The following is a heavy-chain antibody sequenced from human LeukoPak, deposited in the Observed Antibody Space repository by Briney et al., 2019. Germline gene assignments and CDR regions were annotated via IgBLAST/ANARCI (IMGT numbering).Heavy chain of an antibody. Sequence: GASVKGSCKASGYTFTSYAVNWVRQAPGQGLEWMGRINTNTGNPTYAQGFTGRFVFSLDTSVSTAYLQISSLKAEDTAVYYCARDRIFISSSWHPVVYWGQGTLVTVSS. J-gene: IGHJ4*02. V-gene: IGHV7-4-1*02. CDR1: GYTFTSYA. CDR3: ARDRIFISSSWHPVVY. CDR2: INTNTGNP. D-gene: IGHD6-13*01.